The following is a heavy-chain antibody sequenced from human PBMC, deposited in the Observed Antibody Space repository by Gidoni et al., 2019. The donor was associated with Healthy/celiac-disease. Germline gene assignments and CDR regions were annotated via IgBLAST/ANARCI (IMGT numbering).Heavy chain of an antibody. CDR1: GFTFGSYG. Sequence: QVQLVESGGGGVQHGRALRLACAASGFTFGSYGMHWVRQAPGKGLEWVAIIWYDGSDQYYADSVKGRFTISRDDSKNTLYLQMNSLRAEDSAVYYCARDLEDYGGNWVLWGWGQGTLVTVSS. J-gene: IGHJ4*02. CDR2: IWYDGSDQ. CDR3: ARDLEDYGGNWVLWG. D-gene: IGHD4-17*01. V-gene: IGHV3-33*01.